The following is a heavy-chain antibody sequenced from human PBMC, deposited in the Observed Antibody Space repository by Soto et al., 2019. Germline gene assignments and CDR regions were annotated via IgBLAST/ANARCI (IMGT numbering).Heavy chain of an antibody. J-gene: IGHJ5*02. CDR3: ARGGGRGYNELDP. CDR1: GYTFTAYY. Sequence: QVQLVQSGAEVKKPGASVKVSCKASGYTFTAYYMHWVRQAPGQGLEWMGWINPNSGGTYHAQNFQGRVTMTRDKSTNTAYMELASLRSDDTAVYYCARGGGRGYNELDPWGHGTLVIVSS. D-gene: IGHD5-12*01. V-gene: IGHV1-2*02. CDR2: INPNSGGT.